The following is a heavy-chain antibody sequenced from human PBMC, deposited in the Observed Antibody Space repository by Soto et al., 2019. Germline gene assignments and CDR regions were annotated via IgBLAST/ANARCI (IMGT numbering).Heavy chain of an antibody. CDR1: GGSISSSSYY. CDR2: IYYSGST. J-gene: IGHJ4*02. Sequence: SETLSLTCTVSGGSISSSSYYWGWIRQPPGKGLEWIGSIYYSGSTYYNPSLKSRVTISVDTSKNQFSLKLSSVTAADTAVYYCAGRGDQLLYYFDYWGQGNLVTVAS. V-gene: IGHV4-39*01. D-gene: IGHD2-2*01. CDR3: AGRGDQLLYYFDY.